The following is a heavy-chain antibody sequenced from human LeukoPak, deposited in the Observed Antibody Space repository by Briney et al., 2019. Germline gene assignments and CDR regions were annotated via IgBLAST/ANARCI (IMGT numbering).Heavy chain of an antibody. CDR2: ISAYNGNT. D-gene: IGHD3-22*01. CDR1: GYTFTSYG. J-gene: IGHJ4*02. CDR3: ARASYDSSGYYYAYSYYFDY. V-gene: IGHV1-18*01. Sequence: ASVKVPCKASGYTFTSYGISWVRQAPGQGLEWMGWISAYNGNTNYAQKLQGRVTMTTDTSTSTAYMELRSLRSDDTAVYYCARASYDSSGYYYAYSYYFDYWGQGTLVTVSS.